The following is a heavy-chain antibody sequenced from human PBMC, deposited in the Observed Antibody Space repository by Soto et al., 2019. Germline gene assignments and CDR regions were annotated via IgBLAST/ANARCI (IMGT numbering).Heavy chain of an antibody. V-gene: IGHV4-39*01. J-gene: IGHJ1*01. D-gene: IGHD6-25*01. CDR3: ARRPGAAGRRNEYFHH. Sequence: PSETLSLTFTVSDSSITSSAYYWGSIRQPPGKGLERLGRISYGGTTYYNPSLQSRVPMSVHTSKSQFSLSLSSVTAADTAAYYCARRPGAAGRRNEYFHHWGQGTLVTVSS. CDR1: DSSITSSAYY. CDR2: ISYGGTT.